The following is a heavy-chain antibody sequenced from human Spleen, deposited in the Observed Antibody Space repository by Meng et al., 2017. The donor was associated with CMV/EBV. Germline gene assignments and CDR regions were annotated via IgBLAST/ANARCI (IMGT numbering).Heavy chain of an antibody. D-gene: IGHD3-3*01. J-gene: IGHJ4*02. CDR1: GFTFSSYS. Sequence: GESLKISCAASGFTFSSYSMTWVRQAPGKGLEWVSSISSSSSYIYYADSVKGRFTISRDNAKNSLYLQMNSLRAEDTAVYYCARDYDFWSGPLGYWGQGTLVTVSS. V-gene: IGHV3-21*01. CDR2: ISSSSSYI. CDR3: ARDYDFWSGPLGY.